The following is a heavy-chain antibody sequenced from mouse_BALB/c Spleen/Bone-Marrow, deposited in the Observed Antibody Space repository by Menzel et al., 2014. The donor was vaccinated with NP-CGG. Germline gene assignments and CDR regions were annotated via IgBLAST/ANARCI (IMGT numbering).Heavy chain of an antibody. V-gene: IGHV1-7*01. D-gene: IGHD2-4*01. CDR1: GCTFTSYW. J-gene: IGHJ2*01. CDR3: ARSGDYGQFDY. Sequence: SGTDLAKPGASVKMSCKASGCTFTSYWMHWVKQRPGQGLEWIGYINPSTGYTEFYQNFKDKATLTADKSSSTAYMQLSSLTSEDSAVYYCARSGDYGQFDYWRQGPTLTVSS. CDR2: INPSTGYT.